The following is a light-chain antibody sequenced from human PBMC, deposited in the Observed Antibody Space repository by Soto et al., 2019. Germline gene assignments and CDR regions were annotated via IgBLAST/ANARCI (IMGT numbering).Light chain of an antibody. CDR3: QQYKDWPQT. CDR2: DAS. Sequence: ETMMTQSPDTLSVSLGERATPSCRGSQSVRSRFAWYQQKTGQAPRLRIYDASTRATGIPAKFIGSGSGTDFTPTISGLQSEDCAVYWCQQYKDWPQTFGQGTKVDI. J-gene: IGKJ1*01. CDR1: QSVRSR. V-gene: IGKV3-15*01.